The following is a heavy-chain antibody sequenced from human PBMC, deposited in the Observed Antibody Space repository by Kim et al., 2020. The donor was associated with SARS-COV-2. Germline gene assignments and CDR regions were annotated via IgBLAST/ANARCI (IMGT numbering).Heavy chain of an antibody. CDR2: IYYSGST. V-gene: IGHV4-61*01. CDR1: GGSVSSGSYY. CDR3: ARDSRNYYGSGSYYKGAFDI. D-gene: IGHD3-10*01. J-gene: IGHJ3*02. Sequence: SETLSLTCTVSGGSVSSGSYYWSWIRQPPGKGLEWIGYIYYSGSTNYNPSLKSRVTISVDTSKNQFSLKLSSVTAADTAVYYCARDSRNYYGSGSYYKGAFDIWGQGTMVTVSS.